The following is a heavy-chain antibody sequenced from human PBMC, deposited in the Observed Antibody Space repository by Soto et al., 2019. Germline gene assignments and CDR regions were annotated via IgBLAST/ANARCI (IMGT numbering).Heavy chain of an antibody. CDR2: IITILGIA. Sequence: SVKVSCKASGGTFSSYTISWVRQAPGQGLEWMGRIITILGIANYAQKFQGRVTITADKSTSTAYMELSSLRSEDTAVYYCARDNDYSNYRSWFDPWGQGTLVTVSS. V-gene: IGHV1-69*04. CDR3: ARDNDYSNYRSWFDP. J-gene: IGHJ5*02. D-gene: IGHD4-4*01. CDR1: GGTFSSYT.